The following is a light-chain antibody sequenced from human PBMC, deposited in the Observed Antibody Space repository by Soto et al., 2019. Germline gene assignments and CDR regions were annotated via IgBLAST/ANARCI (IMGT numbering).Light chain of an antibody. Sequence: QSALTQPASVSGSPGQSITISCTGTSSDVGRYNLVSWYQQHPCKAPKLMIYEGSKRPSGVSNRFSGSKSGNTASLTISGLQAADEADYYCCSYAGSSTSYVVFGGGTQVTVL. V-gene: IGLV2-23*01. J-gene: IGLJ2*01. CDR2: EGS. CDR1: SSDVGRYNL. CDR3: CSYAGSSTSYVV.